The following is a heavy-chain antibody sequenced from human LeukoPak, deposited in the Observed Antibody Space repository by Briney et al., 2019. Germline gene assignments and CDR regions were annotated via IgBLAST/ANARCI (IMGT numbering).Heavy chain of an antibody. Sequence: ASVKVSCKAPGYTFTSYGISWVRQAPGQGLEWMGWISAYNGNTNYAQKLQGRVTMTTDTSTSTAYMELRSLRSDDTAVYYCARDCSSTSCPTEFDYWGQGTLVTVSS. J-gene: IGHJ4*02. D-gene: IGHD2-2*01. CDR3: ARDCSSTSCPTEFDY. CDR1: GYTFTSYG. V-gene: IGHV1-18*01. CDR2: ISAYNGNT.